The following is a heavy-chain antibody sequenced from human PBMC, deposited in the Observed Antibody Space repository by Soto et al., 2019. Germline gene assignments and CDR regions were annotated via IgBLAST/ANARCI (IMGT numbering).Heavy chain of an antibody. V-gene: IGHV3-30-3*01. CDR1: GVTFSSYA. CDR2: ISYDGSNK. Sequence: GGSLRLSCAASGVTFSSYAMHRVRQAPGQGLEWVAVISYDGSNKYYADSVKGRFTISRDNSKNTLYLQMNSLRAEDTAVYYCARGGGDIVVVVAATSRYWGQGTLVTVSS. D-gene: IGHD2-15*01. J-gene: IGHJ4*02. CDR3: ARGGGDIVVVVAATSRY.